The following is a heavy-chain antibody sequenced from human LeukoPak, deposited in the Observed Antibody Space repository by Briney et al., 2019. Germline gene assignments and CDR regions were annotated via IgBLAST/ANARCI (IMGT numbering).Heavy chain of an antibody. CDR1: GYSISSGYY. V-gene: IGHV4-38-2*02. CDR3: ARAYSSSWYWNWFDP. Sequence: SETLSLTCTVSGYSISSGYYWGWIRQAPGKGLEWIGSIYNSGSTYYNPSLKSRVTISVDMSKNQFSLKMSSVTAADTAVYYCARAYSSSWYWNWFDPWGQGTRVIVSS. D-gene: IGHD6-13*01. J-gene: IGHJ5*02. CDR2: IYNSGST.